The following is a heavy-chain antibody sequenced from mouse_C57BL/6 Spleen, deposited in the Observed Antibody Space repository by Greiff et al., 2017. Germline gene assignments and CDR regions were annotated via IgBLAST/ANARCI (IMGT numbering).Heavy chain of an antibody. CDR1: GYAFTNYL. J-gene: IGHJ1*03. CDR2: INPGSGGT. D-gene: IGHD4-1*01. CDR3: ARWTGTDWYFEV. Sequence: VQLQQSGAELVRPGTSVKVSCKASGYAFTNYLIEWVKQRPGQGLEWIGVINPGSGGTNYNEKFKGKATLTADKSSSTAYMQLSRLTSEDSAVYFCARWTGTDWYFEVWGTGTTVTVSS. V-gene: IGHV1-54*01.